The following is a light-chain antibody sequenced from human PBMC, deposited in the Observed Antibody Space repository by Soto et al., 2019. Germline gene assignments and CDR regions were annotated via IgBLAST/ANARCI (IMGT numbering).Light chain of an antibody. CDR2: EVS. V-gene: IGLV2-23*02. CDR1: SSDVGSYNL. CDR3: FSYAGSSTV. J-gene: IGLJ1*01. Sequence: QSALTQPASVSGSPGQSITISCTGTSSDVGSYNLVSWYQQHPGKAPKLMIYEVSKRPSGVSNRFSGSKSGNTASLTISGLQAEDEDDYYCFSYAGSSTVFGTGTKVTVL.